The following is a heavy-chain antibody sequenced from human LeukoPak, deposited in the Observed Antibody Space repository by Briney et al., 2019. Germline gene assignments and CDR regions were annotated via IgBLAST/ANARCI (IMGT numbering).Heavy chain of an antibody. CDR2: ISYDGSNK. Sequence: PGGSLRLSCAASGFTFSSYAMHWVRQAPGKGLEWVAVISYDGSNKYYADSVKGRFTISRDNSKNTLYLQMNSLRAEDTAVYYCARPRRAITVGGVLEFSRPIDYWGQGTLVTVSS. V-gene: IGHV3-30-3*01. D-gene: IGHD3-16*01. CDR1: GFTFSSYA. J-gene: IGHJ4*02. CDR3: ARPRRAITVGGVLEFSRPIDY.